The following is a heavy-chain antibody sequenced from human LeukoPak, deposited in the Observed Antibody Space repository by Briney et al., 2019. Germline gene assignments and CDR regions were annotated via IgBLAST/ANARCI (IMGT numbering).Heavy chain of an antibody. CDR1: GGSFSGYY. D-gene: IGHD2-15*01. CDR3: ARGSGGRRIVVVLAARGSFDY. V-gene: IGHV4-34*01. J-gene: IGHJ4*02. Sequence: SETLSLTCAVYGGSFSGYYWSWIRQPPGKGLEWIGEINHSGSTNYNPSLKSRVTISVDTSKNQFSLKLSSVTAADTAVYYCARGSGGRRIVVVLAARGSFDYWGQGTLVTVSS. CDR2: INHSGST.